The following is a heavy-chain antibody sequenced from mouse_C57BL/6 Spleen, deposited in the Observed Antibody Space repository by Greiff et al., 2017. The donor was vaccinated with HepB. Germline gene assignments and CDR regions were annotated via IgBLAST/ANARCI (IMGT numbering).Heavy chain of an antibody. CDR1: GYTFTSYW. V-gene: IGHV1-50*01. D-gene: IGHD1-1*01. CDR3: ARGDYGSSYGY. Sequence: VQLQQSGAELVKPGASVKLSCKASGYTFTSYWMQWVKQRPGQGLEWIGEIDPSDSYTNYNQKFKGKATLTVDISSSTAYMQLSSLTSEDSAVYYCARGDYGSSYGYWGQGTTLTVSS. CDR2: IDPSDSYT. J-gene: IGHJ2*01.